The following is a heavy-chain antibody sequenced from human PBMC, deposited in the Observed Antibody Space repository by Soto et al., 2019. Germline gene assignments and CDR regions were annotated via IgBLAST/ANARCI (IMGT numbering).Heavy chain of an antibody. V-gene: IGHV3-30-3*01. CDR2: ISEDGTYK. J-gene: IGHJ4*02. CDR1: GFTFSDYA. Sequence: GGSLRLSCAASGFTFSDYAMDWVRQAPGKGLEWVAVISEDGTYKYYADSVKGRFTISRDNSKDTLYLQMITLRAEDTAVYYCAREGNLVGGALFDYWGQGALVTVSS. D-gene: IGHD3-10*01. CDR3: AREGNLVGGALFDY.